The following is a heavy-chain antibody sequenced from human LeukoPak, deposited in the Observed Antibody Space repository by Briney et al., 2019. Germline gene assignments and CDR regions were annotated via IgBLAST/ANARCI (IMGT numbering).Heavy chain of an antibody. D-gene: IGHD3-3*01. CDR3: ARDRGGADDFWSGYYTVYFDN. Sequence: PGGSLRLSCAASGFTFSSYAMHWVRQAPGKGLEWVAVISNDGSNKYYADSVMGRFTISRDNSKNTLYLQMNSLRAEDTAVYYCARDRGGADDFWSGYYTVYFDNRGEGALVSVSS. V-gene: IGHV3-30*04. CDR2: ISNDGSNK. CDR1: GFTFSSYA. J-gene: IGHJ4*02.